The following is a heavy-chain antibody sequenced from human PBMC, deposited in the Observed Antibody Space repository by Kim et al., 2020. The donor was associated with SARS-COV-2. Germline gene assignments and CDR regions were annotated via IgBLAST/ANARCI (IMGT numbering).Heavy chain of an antibody. V-gene: IGHV4-4*07. J-gene: IGHJ3*02. CDR3: ARNVDSSMDDAFDI. Sequence: YNPALRSRVTMSVDTPNNQISLRLISVSAADTAVYYCARNVDSSMDDAFDIWGQGTMVTVSS. D-gene: IGHD5-18*01.